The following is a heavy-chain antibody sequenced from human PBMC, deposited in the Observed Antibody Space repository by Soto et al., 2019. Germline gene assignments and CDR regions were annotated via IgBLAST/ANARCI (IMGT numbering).Heavy chain of an antibody. CDR2: INPNSGGT. Sequence: ASVKVSCKASGYTFTGYYMHWVRQAPGQGLEWMGWINPNSGGTNYAQKFQGWVTMTRDTSISTAYMELSRLRSDDTAVYYCARDSGYDLMREYYYYYMDVWGKGTTVTVPS. J-gene: IGHJ6*03. CDR1: GYTFTGYY. CDR3: ARDSGYDLMREYYYYYMDV. D-gene: IGHD5-12*01. V-gene: IGHV1-2*04.